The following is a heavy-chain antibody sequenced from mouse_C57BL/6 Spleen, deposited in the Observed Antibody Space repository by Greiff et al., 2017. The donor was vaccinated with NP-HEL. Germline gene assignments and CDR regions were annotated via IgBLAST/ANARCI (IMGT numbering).Heavy chain of an antibody. J-gene: IGHJ3*01. Sequence: DVKLVESGPGLVKPSQSLSLTCSVTGYSITSGYYWNWIRQFPGNKLEWMGYISYDGSNNYNPSLKNRISITRDTSKNQFFLKLNSVTTEDTATFYRARGRGFTMVTTAYRGQGTLVT. V-gene: IGHV3-6*01. D-gene: IGHD2-2*01. CDR1: GYSITSGYY. CDR2: ISYDGSN. CDR3: ARGRGFTMVTTAY.